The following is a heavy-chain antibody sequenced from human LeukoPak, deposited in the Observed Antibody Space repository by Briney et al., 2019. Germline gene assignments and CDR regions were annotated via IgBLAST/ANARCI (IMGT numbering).Heavy chain of an antibody. D-gene: IGHD5-18*01. CDR2: INPNSGGT. CDR3: ARGDRIQLWFLYYFDY. Sequence: ASVKVSCKASGYTFTGYYMHWVRQAPGLGLEWMGWINPNSGGTNYAQKFQGRVTMTRDTSISTAYMELSRLRSDDTAVYYCARGDRIQLWFLYYFDYWGQGTLVTVSS. J-gene: IGHJ4*02. V-gene: IGHV1-2*02. CDR1: GYTFTGYY.